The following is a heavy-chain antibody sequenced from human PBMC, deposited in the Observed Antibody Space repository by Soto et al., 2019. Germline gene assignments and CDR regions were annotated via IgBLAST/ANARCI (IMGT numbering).Heavy chain of an antibody. V-gene: IGHV3-74*01. CDR1: GFTFSNYW. CDR2: IDHDGIGT. CDR3: GSVFGY. Sequence: GGSLRLSCAASGFTFSNYWMHWVRQVPGRGLVWVSRIDHDGIGTSYADSVKGRFTISRDNAKNMVYLEMNSLRVEDTAVYYCGSVFGYWGHGTLVTVSS. J-gene: IGHJ4*01.